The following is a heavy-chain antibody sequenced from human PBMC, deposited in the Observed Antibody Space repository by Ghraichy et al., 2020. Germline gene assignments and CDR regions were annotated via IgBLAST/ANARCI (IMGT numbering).Heavy chain of an antibody. CDR3: ARAGPSSGIFDY. CDR2: INSDGSA. D-gene: IGHD6-19*01. V-gene: IGHV3-74*01. CDR1: GFTFATYW. J-gene: IGHJ4*02. Sequence: GGSLRLSCAASGFTFATYWMHWVRQAPGKGLVWVSRINSDGSASYADSVKGRFTISRDNAKNTLYLQMNSLRNEDTAVYYCARAGPSSGIFDYWGQGTLVTVSS.